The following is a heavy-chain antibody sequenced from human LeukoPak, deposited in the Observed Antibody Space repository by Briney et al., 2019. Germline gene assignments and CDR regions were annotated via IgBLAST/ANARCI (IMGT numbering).Heavy chain of an antibody. CDR3: ARAAPMGRYFDWLLTDYYYGMDV. D-gene: IGHD3-9*01. J-gene: IGHJ6*02. Sequence: ASVNVSCKASGYTFTSYAMHWVRQAPGQRLEWMGWINAGNGNTKYSQKFQGRVTITRDTSASTAYMELSSLRSEDTAVYYCARAAPMGRYFDWLLTDYYYGMDVWGQGTTVTVSS. V-gene: IGHV1-3*01. CDR2: INAGNGNT. CDR1: GYTFTSYA.